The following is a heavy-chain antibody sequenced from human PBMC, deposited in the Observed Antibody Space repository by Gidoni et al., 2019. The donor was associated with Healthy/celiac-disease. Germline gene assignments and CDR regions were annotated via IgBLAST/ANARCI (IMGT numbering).Heavy chain of an antibody. Sequence: DVQLVQSGAEVKKPGESLKISCKGSGYSFTTSWIGWVRQMAGKGLEWMGIIYPGDSVTRYSTSYQGQVTISADKSISTAYLQWSSLKASDTAMYYCATAPLAYCGGDCYAAYYFDYWGQGTLVTVSS. CDR2: IYPGDSVT. D-gene: IGHD2-21*01. J-gene: IGHJ4*02. CDR3: ATAPLAYCGGDCYAAYYFDY. CDR1: GYSFTTSW. V-gene: IGHV5-51*01.